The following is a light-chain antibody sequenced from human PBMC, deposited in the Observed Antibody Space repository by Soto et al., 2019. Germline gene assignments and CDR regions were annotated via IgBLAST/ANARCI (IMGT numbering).Light chain of an antibody. Sequence: EIVLTQSPATLSLSPGERATLSCRASQSVRSSLVWYQQQPGQAPGLLIYDASNRATGIPARFSGSGSGTDFTLTISSLEPKDFSVYYCQQRSNWPGTFGQGTKVEIK. CDR3: QQRSNWPGT. CDR2: DAS. J-gene: IGKJ1*01. V-gene: IGKV3-11*01. CDR1: QSVRSS.